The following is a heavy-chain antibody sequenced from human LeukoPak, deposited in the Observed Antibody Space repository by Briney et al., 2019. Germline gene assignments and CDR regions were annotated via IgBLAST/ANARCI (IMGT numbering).Heavy chain of an antibody. Sequence: GRSLRLSCAASGFTFSSYAMHWVRQAPGKGLEWVAVISYDGSNKYYADSVKGRFTISRDNSKNTLYLQMNSLRAEDTAVYYCAREGGAGGPGDMVRADYGMDVWGQGTTVTVSS. CDR3: AREGGAGGPGDMVRADYGMDV. CDR2: ISYDGSNK. J-gene: IGHJ6*02. V-gene: IGHV3-30*04. D-gene: IGHD3-10*01. CDR1: GFTFSSYA.